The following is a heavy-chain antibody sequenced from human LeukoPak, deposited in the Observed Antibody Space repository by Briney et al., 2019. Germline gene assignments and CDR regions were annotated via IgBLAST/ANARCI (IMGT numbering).Heavy chain of an antibody. D-gene: IGHD3-22*01. CDR1: GGSISSYY. V-gene: IGHV4-59*01. J-gene: IGHJ3*02. CDR2: IYYSGST. CDR3: ARRDYYDSSGYHDAFDI. Sequence: SETLSLTCTVSGGSISSYYWSWIRQPPGKGLEWIGYIYYSGSTNYNPSLKSRVTISVDTSKNQFSLKLSSVTVADTAVYYCARRDYYDSSGYHDAFDIWGQGTMVTVSS.